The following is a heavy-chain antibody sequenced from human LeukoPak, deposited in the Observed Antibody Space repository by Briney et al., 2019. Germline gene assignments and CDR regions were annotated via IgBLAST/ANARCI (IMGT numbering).Heavy chain of an antibody. J-gene: IGHJ4*02. CDR2: ISGSSSSI. CDR3: ARFLDYDYVWGSSKKDPDDY. CDR1: GFTVSSYY. D-gene: IGHD3-16*01. V-gene: IGHV3-21*04. Sequence: GGSLRLSCAASGFTVSSYYMNWVRQAPGKGLEWVSSISGSSSSIYYADSLKGRFTVSRDNAKNSLYLQMNSLRDEDTAVYYCARFLDYDYVWGSSKKDPDDYWGQGTLVTVSS.